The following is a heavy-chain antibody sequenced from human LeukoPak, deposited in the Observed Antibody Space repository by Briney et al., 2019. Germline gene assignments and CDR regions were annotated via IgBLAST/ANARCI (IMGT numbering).Heavy chain of an antibody. J-gene: IGHJ5*02. CDR1: GFTFSNAW. CDR3: AKDYYGSGSS. D-gene: IGHD3-10*01. V-gene: IGHV3-15*01. Sequence: TGGSLRLSCAASGFTFSNAWMSWVRQAPGKGLEWVGRIKSKTDGGTTDYAAPVKGRFTISRDDSKNTLYLQMNSLRAEDTAVYYCAKDYYGSGSSWGQGTLVTVSS. CDR2: IKSKTDGGTT.